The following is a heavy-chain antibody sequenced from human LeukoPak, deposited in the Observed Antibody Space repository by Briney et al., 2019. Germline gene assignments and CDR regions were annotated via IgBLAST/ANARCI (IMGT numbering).Heavy chain of an antibody. D-gene: IGHD3-22*01. Sequence: SETLSLTCTVSGASFSDTTYYWAWIRQPPGKGLEWIGSIYFSETKYNPSLKSRIPISGDTSKNQFSLKLSSVTAADTAVYYCASPSKLVISRGGFDIWGQGTMVTVSA. V-gene: IGHV4-39*01. J-gene: IGHJ3*02. CDR3: ASPSKLVISRGGFDI. CDR1: GASFSDTTYY. CDR2: IYFSET.